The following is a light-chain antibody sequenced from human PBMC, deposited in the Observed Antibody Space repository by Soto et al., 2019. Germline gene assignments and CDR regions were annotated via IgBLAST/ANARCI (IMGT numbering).Light chain of an antibody. J-gene: IGKJ2*01. CDR2: DAS. Sequence: EIVLTQSPATLSLSPGERVTLSCRASQSVSNYLAWYQQKPGQAPRLLIYDASNRATGIPARFSGSGSGTDFTLTISSLEPEDFAVYYCQQRSNWPRFTFGQGTKVEIK. V-gene: IGKV3-11*01. CDR1: QSVSNY. CDR3: QQRSNWPRFT.